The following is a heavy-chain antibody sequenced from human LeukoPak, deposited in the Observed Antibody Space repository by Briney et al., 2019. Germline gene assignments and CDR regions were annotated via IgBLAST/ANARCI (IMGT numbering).Heavy chain of an antibody. Sequence: PGGSLRLSCAASGFTFTDSAMTWVRQAPGKGLEWVSAISTSGGDTIYTDSVKDRFTTSRDNSKNTLYLQMNSLRAEDTAIYYCAKGGSYAPLDYWGQGTLVTVSS. D-gene: IGHD1-26*01. CDR1: GFTFTDSA. J-gene: IGHJ4*02. CDR2: ISTSGGDT. V-gene: IGHV3-23*01. CDR3: AKGGSYAPLDY.